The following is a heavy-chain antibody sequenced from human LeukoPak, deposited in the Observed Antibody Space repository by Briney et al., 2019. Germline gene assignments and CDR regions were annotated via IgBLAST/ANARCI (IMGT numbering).Heavy chain of an antibody. CDR3: ARDWNRYAY. Sequence: PSETLSLTCSVSGGSISSCTYSWGWIRQPQGKGLEWIVSFSCSGSTYYNPSLKSRITISVNTNKSQFSLYMDSVTAADTAVYYCARDWNRYAYWGQGTLVTVSS. V-gene: IGHV4-39*07. J-gene: IGHJ4*02. CDR2: FSCSGST. D-gene: IGHD1-1*01. CDR1: GGSISSCTYS.